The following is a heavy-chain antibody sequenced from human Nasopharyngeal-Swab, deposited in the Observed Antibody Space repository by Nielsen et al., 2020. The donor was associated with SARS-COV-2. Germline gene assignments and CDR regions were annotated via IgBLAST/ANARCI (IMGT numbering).Heavy chain of an antibody. V-gene: IGHV3-20*04. CDR3: ARAGDYYGSSYENYFDA. CDR2: SNWNGRST. CDR1: GFAFDDHG. D-gene: IGHD3-10*01. J-gene: IGHJ4*02. Sequence: GESLKISCEASGFAFDDHGMGWVRQAPGKGLEWVSGSNWNGRSTGYADSVKGRFTISRDNAKRSLYLHMRSLRVEDTAVYYCARAGDYYGSSYENYFDAWGQGTLVIVSS.